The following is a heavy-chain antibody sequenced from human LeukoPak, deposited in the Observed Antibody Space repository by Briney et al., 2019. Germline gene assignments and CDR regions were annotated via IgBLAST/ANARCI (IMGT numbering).Heavy chain of an antibody. CDR1: GFPFSTYS. V-gene: IGHV3-48*01. CDR3: ARRSGDY. D-gene: IGHD1-26*01. J-gene: IGHJ4*02. Sequence: GGSLRLSCVTSGFPFSTYSMNWVRQAPGKGLEWLSYITSTSDTIYYADSVKGRFTISRDNAKNSLYLQMNSLRAEDTAVYYCARRSGDYWGQGTLVTVSS. CDR2: ITSTSDTI.